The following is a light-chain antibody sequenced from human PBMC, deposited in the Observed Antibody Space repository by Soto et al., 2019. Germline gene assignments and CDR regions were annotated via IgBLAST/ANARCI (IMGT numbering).Light chain of an antibody. CDR2: GVS. J-gene: IGKJ5*01. CDR1: QSIGDT. CDR3: QQYGSSPLIT. V-gene: IGKV3-20*01. Sequence: IVMTQSPSTLSLSPGGRATLFCRSSQSIGDTLAWYQLKPGQAPRLLIYGVSSRATGIPDRFSGSGSGTDFTLTISRLEPEDFAVYHCQQYGSSPLITFGQGTRLEIK.